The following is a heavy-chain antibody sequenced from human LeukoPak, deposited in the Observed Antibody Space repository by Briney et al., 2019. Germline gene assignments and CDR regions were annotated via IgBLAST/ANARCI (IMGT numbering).Heavy chain of an antibody. CDR1: GFTFSSYS. CDR2: ISGSGGST. V-gene: IGHV3-23*01. D-gene: IGHD6-19*01. Sequence: GGSLRLSCAASGFTFSSYSMNWVRQAPGKGLEWVSAISGSGGSTYYADSVKGRFTISRDNSKNTLYLQMNSLRAEDTAVYYCAKDRGGQWLVRSPGMDVWGQGPPVTVPS. J-gene: IGHJ6*02. CDR3: AKDRGGQWLVRSPGMDV.